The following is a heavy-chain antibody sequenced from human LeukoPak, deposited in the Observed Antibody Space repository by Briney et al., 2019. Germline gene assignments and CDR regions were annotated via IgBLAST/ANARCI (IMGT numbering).Heavy chain of an antibody. Sequence: GGSLRLSCAASGFTFSTYGMHWVRQAPGRGREGVAIISYEGSNKYYTDSVKGRFTITRDNSRNTLYLQMNSLRPEDTAMYYCAKGHSSSWARADYWGQGTLVTVSS. D-gene: IGHD6-13*01. CDR1: GFTFSTYG. V-gene: IGHV3-30*18. CDR2: ISYEGSNK. CDR3: AKGHSSSWARADY. J-gene: IGHJ4*02.